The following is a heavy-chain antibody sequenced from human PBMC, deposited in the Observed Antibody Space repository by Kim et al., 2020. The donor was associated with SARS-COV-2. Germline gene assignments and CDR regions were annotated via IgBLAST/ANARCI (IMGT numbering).Heavy chain of an antibody. V-gene: IGHV4-39*01. CDR2: VSYSGGT. Sequence: SETLSLTCAVSGDSITSRNYYWGWIRQSPGEALEWLGSVSYSGGTFHNPSLVSRVTVSVDTSKNQFTLRLTSVTAADTSLYYCARQRGVLRTYYFDSWGQGTLVSVSS. CDR3: ARQRGVLRTYYFDS. D-gene: IGHD3-16*01. CDR1: GDSITSRNYY. J-gene: IGHJ4*02.